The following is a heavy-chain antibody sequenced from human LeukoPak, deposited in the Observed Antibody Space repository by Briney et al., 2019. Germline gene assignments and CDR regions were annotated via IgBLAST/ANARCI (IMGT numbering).Heavy chain of an antibody. V-gene: IGHV1-8*03. CDR3: ARRGRWLQPLGY. Sequence: ASVKVSCKASGNTFTSYDINWVRQATGQGLEWMGWMNPNSGNTGYAQKFQGRVTITRNTSISTAYMELSSLRSEDTAVYYCARRGRWLQPLGYWGQGTLVTVSS. CDR1: GNTFTSYD. CDR2: MNPNSGNT. D-gene: IGHD5-24*01. J-gene: IGHJ4*02.